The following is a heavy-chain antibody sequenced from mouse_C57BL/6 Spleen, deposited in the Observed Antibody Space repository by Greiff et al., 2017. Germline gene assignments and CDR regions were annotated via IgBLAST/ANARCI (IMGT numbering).Heavy chain of an antibody. J-gene: IGHJ2*01. V-gene: IGHV1-55*01. CDR3: ARFGSSYDYFDY. CDR2: IYPGSGST. D-gene: IGHD1-1*01. Sequence: LQPGAELVKPGASVKMSCKASGYTFTSYWITWVKQRPGQGLEWIGDIYPGSGSTNYNEKFKSKATLTVDTSSSTAYMQLSSLTSEDSAVYYCARFGSSYDYFDYWGQGTTLTVSS. CDR1: GYTFTSYW.